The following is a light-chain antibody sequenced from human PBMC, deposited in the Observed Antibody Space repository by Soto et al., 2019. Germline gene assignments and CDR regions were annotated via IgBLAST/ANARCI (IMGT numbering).Light chain of an antibody. CDR2: DAS. J-gene: IGKJ1*01. V-gene: IGKV1-5*01. CDR3: QQYKSYST. Sequence: ITPSPSTLSSSVGDTVTIPFRSIQSISTWLAWYQQKPGKAPKLLIYDASSLESGVPSRFSGSVSGTEFTLTISSLQPDDFATYYCQQYKSYSTFGQGTKVDI. CDR1: QSISTW.